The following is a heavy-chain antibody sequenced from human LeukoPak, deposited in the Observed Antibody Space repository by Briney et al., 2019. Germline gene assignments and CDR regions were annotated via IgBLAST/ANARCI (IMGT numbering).Heavy chain of an antibody. CDR1: GFTFSSYS. CDR3: ARMDWDIVVVPAAFFDY. CDR2: ISSSSSTI. Sequence: GGSLRLSCAASGFTFSSYSMNWVRQAPGKGLEWVSYISSSSSTIYYADSVKGRSTISRDNAKNSLYLQMNSLRAEDTAVYYCARMDWDIVVVPAAFFDYWGQGTLVTVSS. J-gene: IGHJ4*02. D-gene: IGHD2-2*01. V-gene: IGHV3-48*01.